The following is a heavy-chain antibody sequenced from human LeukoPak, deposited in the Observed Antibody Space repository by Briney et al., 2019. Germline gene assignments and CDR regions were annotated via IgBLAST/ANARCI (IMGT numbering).Heavy chain of an antibody. Sequence: GGALTLSCAACAFTHNTYWMHWLRQARGRGVEGVSRINGDESSTNYADSVKGRFTISRDNAKDTLYLHMNSLTAEDTAVYYCARGAKWAYYFDYWGQGTLVTVSS. CDR2: INGDESST. CDR1: AFTHNTYW. CDR3: ARGAKWAYYFDY. J-gene: IGHJ4*02. D-gene: IGHD1-26*01. V-gene: IGHV3-74*01.